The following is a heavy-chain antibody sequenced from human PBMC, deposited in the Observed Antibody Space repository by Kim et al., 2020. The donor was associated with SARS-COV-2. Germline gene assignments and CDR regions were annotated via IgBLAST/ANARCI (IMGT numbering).Heavy chain of an antibody. D-gene: IGHD2-15*01. CDR1: GFTFSSYA. Sequence: GGSLRLSCAASGFTFSSYAMSWVRQAPGKGLEWVSVISGNGVITCYADSVKGRFTISRDNSKNTLYLQMNSLRAEDTAVYYCAKGGGNPGWFDSWGQGTL. V-gene: IGHV3-23*01. CDR2: ISGNGVIT. J-gene: IGHJ5*01. CDR3: AKGGGNPGWFDS.